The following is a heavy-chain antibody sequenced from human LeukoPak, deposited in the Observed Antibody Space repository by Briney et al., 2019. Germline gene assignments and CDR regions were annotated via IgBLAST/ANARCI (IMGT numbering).Heavy chain of an antibody. CDR3: ARQKDITMIVVVTPFDY. V-gene: IGHV4-39*01. CDR1: GGSISSSSYY. CDR2: IYYSGST. D-gene: IGHD3-22*01. Sequence: SETLSLTCTVSGGSISSSSYYWGWIRQPPGKGREWIGSIYYSGSTYYNPSLKSRVTISVDTSKNQFSLKLSSVTAADTAVYYCARQKDITMIVVVTPFDYWGQGALVTVSS. J-gene: IGHJ4*02.